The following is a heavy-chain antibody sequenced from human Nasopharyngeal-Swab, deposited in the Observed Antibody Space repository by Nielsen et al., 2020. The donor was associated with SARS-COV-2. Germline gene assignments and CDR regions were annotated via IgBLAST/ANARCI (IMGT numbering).Heavy chain of an antibody. J-gene: IGHJ4*02. CDR3: ARGFDY. Sequence: SETLSLTCTVSGASISSYYWSWIRQPPGKGLEWVAYSHYSGSTNYNPSLKSRVTMSVGTSKRQFSLMLTSVTAADTAVYYCARGFDYWGQGTLVTVSS. CDR2: SHYSGST. CDR1: GASISSYY. V-gene: IGHV4-59*01.